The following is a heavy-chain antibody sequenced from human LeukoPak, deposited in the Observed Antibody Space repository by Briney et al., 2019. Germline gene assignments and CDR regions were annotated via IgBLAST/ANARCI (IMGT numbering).Heavy chain of an antibody. Sequence: GGSLRLSCAASGFTFSSYWMSWVRQAPGKGLEWVANIKQDGSEKYYVDSVKGRFTISRDNAKNSLYLQMNSLRAEDTAVYYCARKGVATIEDYFDYWGQGTLVTVSS. D-gene: IGHD5-12*01. J-gene: IGHJ4*02. V-gene: IGHV3-7*01. CDR1: GFTFSSYW. CDR3: ARKGVATIEDYFDY. CDR2: IKQDGSEK.